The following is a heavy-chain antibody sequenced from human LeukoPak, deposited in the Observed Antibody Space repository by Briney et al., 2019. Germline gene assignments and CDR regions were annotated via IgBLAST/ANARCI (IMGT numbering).Heavy chain of an antibody. CDR3: AKSYGPNWFDP. D-gene: IGHD3-16*01. J-gene: IGHJ5*02. CDR1: GFTVSSNY. CDR2: ISGSGGST. Sequence: GGSLRLSCAASGFTVSSNYMSWVRQAPGKGLEWVSGISGSGGSTYYADSVKGRFTISRDNSKNTLYLQMNSLRAEDTAVYYCAKSYGPNWFDPWGQGTLVTVSS. V-gene: IGHV3-23*01.